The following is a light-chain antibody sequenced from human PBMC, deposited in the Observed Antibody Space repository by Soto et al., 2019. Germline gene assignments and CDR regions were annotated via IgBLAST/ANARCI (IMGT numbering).Light chain of an antibody. CDR2: DAS. Sequence: DIQMTQSPSTLSASVGDRVTITCRASQSISSWLAWYQQKPGKAPKPLIYDASSLESGVPSRFSGSGSGTEFTLTISSLQPDDFATYYCQQYNSYSQTFGQGTKVE. CDR3: QQYNSYSQT. CDR1: QSISSW. V-gene: IGKV1-5*01. J-gene: IGKJ1*01.